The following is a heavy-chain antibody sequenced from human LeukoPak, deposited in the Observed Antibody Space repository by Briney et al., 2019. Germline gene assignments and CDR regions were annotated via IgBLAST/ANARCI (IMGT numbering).Heavy chain of an antibody. Sequence: PSETLSLTCTVSGGSISTINYYWGWIRQPPGKGLEWIGSIYNSGSTYYNPSLKSRVTMSVDTSKNQFSLKLRSVTAADTAVYYCARERVRYFDWITSVNAFDIWGQGTMVTVSS. CDR1: GGSISTINYY. CDR3: ARERVRYFDWITSVNAFDI. D-gene: IGHD3-9*01. J-gene: IGHJ3*02. CDR2: IYNSGST. V-gene: IGHV4-39*02.